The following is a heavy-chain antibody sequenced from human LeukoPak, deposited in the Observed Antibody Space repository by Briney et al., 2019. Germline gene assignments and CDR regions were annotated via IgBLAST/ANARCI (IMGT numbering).Heavy chain of an antibody. D-gene: IGHD3-22*01. Sequence: GGSLRLSCAASGFTFSGSAMHWVRQASGKGLEWVGRIRSKANSYATAYAASVKGRFTISRDDSKNTAYLQMNSLKAEDTAVYYCTILNYYDSSGNLDYWGQGTLVTVSS. V-gene: IGHV3-73*01. J-gene: IGHJ4*02. CDR2: IRSKANSYAT. CDR3: TILNYYDSSGNLDY. CDR1: GFTFSGSA.